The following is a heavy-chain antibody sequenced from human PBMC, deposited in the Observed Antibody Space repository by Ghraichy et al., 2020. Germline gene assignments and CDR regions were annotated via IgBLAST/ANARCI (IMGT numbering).Heavy chain of an antibody. CDR1: GGSISSGGYS. D-gene: IGHD7-27*01. CDR3: ARGKINWGWYFDL. V-gene: IGHV4-30-2*01. Sequence: SETLSLTCAVSGGSISSGGYSWSWIRQPPGKGLEWIGYIYHSGSTYYNPSLKSRVTISVDRSKNQFSLKLSSVTAADTAVYYCARGKINWGWYFDLWGRGTLVTVSS. J-gene: IGHJ2*01. CDR2: IYHSGST.